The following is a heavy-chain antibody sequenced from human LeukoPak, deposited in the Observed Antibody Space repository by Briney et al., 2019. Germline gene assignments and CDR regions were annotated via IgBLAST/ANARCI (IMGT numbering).Heavy chain of an antibody. CDR3: ARRGQAAGSKGAFDY. J-gene: IGHJ4*02. D-gene: IGHD6-13*01. CDR1: GRSISSTSYY. CDR2: IDYSGTT. Sequence: SDTLSLTCTVSGRSISSTSYYWAWIRQPPGGGLEWIGSIDYSGTTYYNPSLKSRVTISVDTSKNQFSLKLSSVTASDTAKYFCARRGQAAGSKGAFDYWGQGTLVTVSS. V-gene: IGHV4-39*01.